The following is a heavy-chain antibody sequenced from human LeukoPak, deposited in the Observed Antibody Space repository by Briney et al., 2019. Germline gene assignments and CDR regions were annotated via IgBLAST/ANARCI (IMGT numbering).Heavy chain of an antibody. D-gene: IGHD6-6*01. Sequence: ASVKVSCKASEYIFSAYFMHWVRQAPGQGLEWLGWINPNTGDTNYAQKFQGRVTMTRDTSISTAYMELSRLRSDDTAVYYCAKGQLVQSSWFDPWGQGTLVIVSS. CDR2: INPNTGDT. CDR3: AKGQLVQSSWFDP. V-gene: IGHV1-2*02. CDR1: EYIFSAYF. J-gene: IGHJ5*02.